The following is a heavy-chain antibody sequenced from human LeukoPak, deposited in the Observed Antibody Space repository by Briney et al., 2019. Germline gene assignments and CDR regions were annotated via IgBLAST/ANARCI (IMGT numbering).Heavy chain of an antibody. V-gene: IGHV1-18*01. J-gene: IGHJ6*02. CDR1: GYTFNNYG. Sequence: GASVTVSCKTSGYTFNNYGINWVRQAPGQGLEWVGWISGYNGKTNYAQKFQGRITMTIDTPTSTGYMELRSLTSDDTAVFYCARYGGGDTWYAHFGMDAWGRGTTVTVSS. CDR2: ISGYNGKT. D-gene: IGHD2-21*02. CDR3: ARYGGGDTWYAHFGMDA.